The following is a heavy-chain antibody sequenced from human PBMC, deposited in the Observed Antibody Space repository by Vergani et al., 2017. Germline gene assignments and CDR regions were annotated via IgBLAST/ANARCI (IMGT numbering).Heavy chain of an antibody. V-gene: IGHV1-69*01. CDR3: ARDLFTGTTDAFDI. CDR1: GGTFSSYA. Sequence: QVQLVQSGAEVKKPGSSVKVSCKASGGTFSSYAISWVRQAPGQGLEWMGGITPIFGTANYAQKFQGRVTITADESTSTAYMERSSLRSEDTAVYYCARDLFTGTTDAFDIWGQGTMVTVSS. CDR2: ITPIFGTA. D-gene: IGHD1-7*01. J-gene: IGHJ3*02.